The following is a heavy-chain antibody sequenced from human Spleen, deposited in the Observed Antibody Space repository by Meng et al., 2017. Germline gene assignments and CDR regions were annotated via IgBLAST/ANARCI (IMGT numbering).Heavy chain of an antibody. CDR3: AGGHYSGTSFQH. J-gene: IGHJ1*01. D-gene: IGHD1-14*01. V-gene: IGHV3-11*01. CDR1: GFTFSDYY. Sequence: GESLKISCAASGFTFSDYYISWIRQAPGKGLEWVSYISGGGTTIYYADSVRGRFTISRDNGKNSLYLHLNSLRADDTAVYYCAGGHYSGTSFQHWGQGTLVTGAS. CDR2: ISGGGTTI.